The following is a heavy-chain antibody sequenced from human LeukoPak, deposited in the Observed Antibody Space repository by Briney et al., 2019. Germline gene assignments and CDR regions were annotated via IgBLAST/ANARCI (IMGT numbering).Heavy chain of an antibody. CDR1: GFTFSSYA. V-gene: IGHV3-23*01. D-gene: IGHD3-9*01. J-gene: IGHJ4*02. CDR3: AKDTYYDILTGYPPIDY. Sequence: GGSLRLSCAACGFTFSSYAMSWVRQAPGKGLEWVSAISGSGGSTYYADSVKRRFTISRDNSKNTLYLQMNSLRAEDTAVYYCAKDTYYDILTGYPPIDYWGQGTLVTVSS. CDR2: ISGSGGST.